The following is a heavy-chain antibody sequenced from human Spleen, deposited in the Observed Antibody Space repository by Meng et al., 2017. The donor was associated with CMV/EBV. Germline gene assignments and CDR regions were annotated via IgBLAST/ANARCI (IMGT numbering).Heavy chain of an antibody. J-gene: IGHJ6*02. CDR2: INPNSGGT. CDR1: GYTFTGYY. CDR3: ARDVGFGWDFWSGYYALGYYGMDV. Sequence: ASVKVSCKASGYTFTGYYMHWVRQAPGQGLEWMGWINPNSGGTNYAQKFQGRVTMTRDTSISTAYMELSRLRSDDTAVYYCARDVGFGWDFWSGYYALGYYGMDVWGQGTTVTVSS. V-gene: IGHV1-2*02. D-gene: IGHD3-3*01.